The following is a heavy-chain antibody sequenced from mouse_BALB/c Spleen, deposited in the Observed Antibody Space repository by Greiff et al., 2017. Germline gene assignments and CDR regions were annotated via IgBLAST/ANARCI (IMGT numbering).Heavy chain of an antibody. J-gene: IGHJ4*01. CDR2: ISYSGST. Sequence: VQLQESGPGLVKPSQSLSLTCTVTGYSITSDYAWNWIRQFPGNKLEWMGYISYSGSTSYNPSLKSRISITRDTSKNQFFLQLNSVTTEDTATYYCARAYYGPGYAMDYWGQGTSVTVSS. CDR3: ARAYYGPGYAMDY. D-gene: IGHD1-2*01. V-gene: IGHV3-2*02. CDR1: GYSITSDYA.